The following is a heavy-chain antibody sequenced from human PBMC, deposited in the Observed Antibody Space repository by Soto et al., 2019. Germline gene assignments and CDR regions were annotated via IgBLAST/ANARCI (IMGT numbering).Heavy chain of an antibody. CDR1: GYTFFSYG. J-gene: IGHJ6*02. CDR2: INPNSGGT. V-gene: IGHV1-2*04. CDR3: ARDPSYYGMDV. Sequence: ASVKVSCKTSGYTFFSYGISWVRQAPGQGLEWMGWINPNSGGTNYAQKFQGWVTMTRDTSISTAYMELSRLRSDDTAVYYCARDPSYYGMDVWGQGTTVTVSS.